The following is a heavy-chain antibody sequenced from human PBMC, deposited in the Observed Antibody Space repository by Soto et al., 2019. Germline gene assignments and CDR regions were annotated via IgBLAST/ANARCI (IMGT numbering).Heavy chain of an antibody. D-gene: IGHD1-1*01. J-gene: IGHJ4*02. Sequence: GGSLRLSCAASGITLSNHAMTWVRQAPGKGLEWVSTVSENGGVTYYADSVKGRFTISRDNSRDTLYLQVNNLRAEDTAVYYCVPGSSGTRGEDSWGPGALVTVSS. CDR2: VSENGGVT. CDR1: GITLSNHA. V-gene: IGHV3-23*01. CDR3: VPGSSGTRGEDS.